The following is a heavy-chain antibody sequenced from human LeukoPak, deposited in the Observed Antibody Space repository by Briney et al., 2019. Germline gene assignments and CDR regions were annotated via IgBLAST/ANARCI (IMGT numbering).Heavy chain of an antibody. CDR3: ARDLKYYYDSSGYYTSQGYFDL. Sequence: GGSLRLSCAASGFSFDDYGMSWVRQAPGKGLEWDSGINWNGGSTGYVDSVKGRFTISRDNAKNSLYLQMNSLRAEDTALYHCARDLKYYYDSSGYYTSQGYFDLWGRGTLVSVSS. D-gene: IGHD3-22*01. V-gene: IGHV3-20*01. J-gene: IGHJ2*01. CDR2: INWNGGST. CDR1: GFSFDDYG.